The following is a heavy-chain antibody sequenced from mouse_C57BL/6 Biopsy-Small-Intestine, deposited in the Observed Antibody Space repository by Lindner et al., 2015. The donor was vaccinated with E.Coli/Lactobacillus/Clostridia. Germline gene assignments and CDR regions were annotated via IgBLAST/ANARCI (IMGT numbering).Heavy chain of an antibody. V-gene: IGHV1-34*01. Sequence: VQLQESGPELVKPGTSVKMSCKASGYTFTDYYMHWVRQSHGKSLEWIGYIYPNNGGNGYNQKFKGKATLTADRSSSTAYMQLSSLTSEDSAVYFCAKDDYDWYFDVWGTGTTVTVSS. J-gene: IGHJ1*03. CDR2: IYPNNGGN. D-gene: IGHD2-4*01. CDR3: AKDDYDWYFDV. CDR1: GYTFTDYY.